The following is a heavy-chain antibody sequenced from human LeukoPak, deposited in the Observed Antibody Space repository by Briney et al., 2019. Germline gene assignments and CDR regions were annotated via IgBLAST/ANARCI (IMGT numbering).Heavy chain of an antibody. CDR1: GFTFSSYE. Sequence: GGSLRLSYAASGFTFSSYEMNWVRQAPGKGLEWVSYISSSGSTIYYADSVKGRFTISRDNAKNSLYPQMNSLRAEDTAVYYCAREIYGDYWGVWFDPWGQGTLVTVSS. J-gene: IGHJ5*02. V-gene: IGHV3-48*03. CDR2: ISSSGSTI. D-gene: IGHD4-17*01. CDR3: AREIYGDYWGVWFDP.